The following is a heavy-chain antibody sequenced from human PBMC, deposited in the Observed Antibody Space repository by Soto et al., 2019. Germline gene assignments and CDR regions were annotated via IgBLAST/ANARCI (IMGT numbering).Heavy chain of an antibody. CDR2: INPATGDT. V-gene: IGHV1-3*01. CDR1: GYAFTTSA. D-gene: IGHD3-10*01. Sequence: QVHLVQSGAEVQKPGASVRISCQASGYAFTTSAIHWVRQAPGQSLEWMGWINPATGDTKYSQSVRGRVTFALDTSATTAYMDLSSLASYDTAVYYCARAAGRSKLLPYYFHPWGQGTLVTVSS. J-gene: IGHJ5*02. CDR3: ARAAGRSKLLPYYFHP.